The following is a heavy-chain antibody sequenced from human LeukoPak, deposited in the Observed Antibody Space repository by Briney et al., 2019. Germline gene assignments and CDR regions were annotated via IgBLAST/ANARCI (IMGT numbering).Heavy chain of an antibody. J-gene: IGHJ5*02. V-gene: IGHV4-39*07. CDR2: IYYSGST. Sequence: SETLSLTCTVSGGSISSSSYYWGWIRQPPGKGLEWIGSIYYSGSTYYNPSLKSRVTISVDTSKNQFSLKLSSVTAADTAVYYCASRYCSSTSCYTFSWFDPWGQGTLVTVSS. D-gene: IGHD2-2*02. CDR1: GGSISSSSYY. CDR3: ASRYCSSTSCYTFSWFDP.